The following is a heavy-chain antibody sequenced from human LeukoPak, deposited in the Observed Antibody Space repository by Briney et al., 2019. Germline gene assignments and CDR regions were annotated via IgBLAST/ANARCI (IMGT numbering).Heavy chain of an antibody. J-gene: IGHJ4*02. V-gene: IGHV3-21*06. Sequence: GGSLRLSCAASGFTFSSYSMNWVRQAPGKGLEWVASISGTSDYIYYADSVKGRFTISRDNGQNSLYLQMNSLRAEDTAVYYCARREPQGCSGTSCFAGPVGHWGQGTLVTVSS. CDR2: ISGTSDYI. D-gene: IGHD2-2*01. CDR3: ARREPQGCSGTSCFAGPVGH. CDR1: GFTFSSYS.